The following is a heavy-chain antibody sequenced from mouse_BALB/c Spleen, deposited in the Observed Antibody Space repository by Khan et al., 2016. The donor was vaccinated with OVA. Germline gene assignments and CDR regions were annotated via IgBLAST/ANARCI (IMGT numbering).Heavy chain of an antibody. D-gene: IGHD2-10*01. CDR3: ARAYDGNYREAMDY. J-gene: IGHJ4*01. Sequence: VELVESGPGLVAPSQSLSITCTVSGFSLNGYGVNWVRQPPRKGLERLGMIWGDGSTDNNSALKSRLSLSKDKSKSQVFFKMNSLQPNHPARSNYARAYDGNYREAMDYWGQGTSVTVSS. CDR2: IWGDGST. V-gene: IGHV2-6-7*01. CDR1: GFSLNGYG.